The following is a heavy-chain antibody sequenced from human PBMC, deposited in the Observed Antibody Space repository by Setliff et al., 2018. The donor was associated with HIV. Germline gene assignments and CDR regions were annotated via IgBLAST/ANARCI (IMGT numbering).Heavy chain of an antibody. CDR2: IHPSGGST. Sequence: SVKVSCKASGYTFTSYYIHWVRQAPGQGLEWMGVIHPSGGSTGYAQSFQDRVTMTRDTSTSTVYMELSSLRSEDTAVHYCARVRYCSGGSCYGGEYWFDPWGQGTLVTVSS. CDR1: GYTFTSYY. J-gene: IGHJ5*02. CDR3: ARVRYCSGGSCYGGEYWFDP. V-gene: IGHV1-46*01. D-gene: IGHD2-15*01.